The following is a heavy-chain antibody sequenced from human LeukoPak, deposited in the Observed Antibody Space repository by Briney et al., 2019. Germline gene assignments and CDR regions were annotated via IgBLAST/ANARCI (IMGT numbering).Heavy chain of an antibody. V-gene: IGHV4-59*01. CDR1: GDSISSYY. Sequence: SETLSLTCTVSGDSISSYYWSWIRQPPGKGLEWVGYIYYSGSTNYNPSLKSRVTISIDTSKNQFSLKLSSVTAADTAVYYCARGTAVAGPWGKGTLVTVSS. CDR3: ARGTAVAGP. CDR2: IYYSGST. D-gene: IGHD6-19*01. J-gene: IGHJ5*02.